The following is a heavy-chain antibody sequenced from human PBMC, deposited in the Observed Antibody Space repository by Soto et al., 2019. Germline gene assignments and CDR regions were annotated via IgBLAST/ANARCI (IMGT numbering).Heavy chain of an antibody. D-gene: IGHD6-19*01. CDR2: IKQDGSEK. V-gene: IGHV3-7*01. J-gene: IGHJ4*02. Sequence: GGSLRLSCAASGFTFSSYWMSRVRQAPGKGLEWVANIKQDGSEKYYVDSVKGRFTISRDNAKNSLYLQMNSLRAEDTAVYYCARDSTRLRSSGWYGTDDYYDYWGQGTLVTVSS. CDR1: GFTFSSYW. CDR3: ARDSTRLRSSGWYGTDDYYDY.